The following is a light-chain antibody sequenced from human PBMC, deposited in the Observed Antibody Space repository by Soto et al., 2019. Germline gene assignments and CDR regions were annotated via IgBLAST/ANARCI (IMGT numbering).Light chain of an antibody. CDR2: GAS. CDR1: QSVSSND. CDR3: QQYASSPVT. V-gene: IGKV3-20*01. Sequence: EIVLTQSPGTLSLSPGERATLSCRASQSVSSNDLGWFQQTPGQAPRLLIFGASYRDTGIPDRFSGSGSGTDFTVTISRLEPEDFAMYYCQQYASSPVTCGQGTKAEVK. J-gene: IGKJ1*01.